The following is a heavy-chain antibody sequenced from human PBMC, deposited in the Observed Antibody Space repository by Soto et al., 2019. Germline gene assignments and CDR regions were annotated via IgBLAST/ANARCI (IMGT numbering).Heavy chain of an antibody. J-gene: IGHJ3*01. Sequence: PGEYLRLSCAASGLTFSSYWMSWVRQAPGKGLEWVANIKQGGSEKYYVDSVKGRFSISRDNAKNSVYLQVSSLRAEDTAAYFCARSSGWFEADAFDLWGQGTMVTVSS. V-gene: IGHV3-7*03. CDR3: ARSSGWFEADAFDL. D-gene: IGHD3-22*01. CDR2: IKQGGSEK. CDR1: GLTFSSYW.